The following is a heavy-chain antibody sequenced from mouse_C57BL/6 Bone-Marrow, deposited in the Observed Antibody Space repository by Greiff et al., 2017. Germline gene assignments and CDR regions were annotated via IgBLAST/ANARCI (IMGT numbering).Heavy chain of an antibody. V-gene: IGHV5-4*01. CDR1: GFTFSSYA. D-gene: IGHD1-1*01. CDR2: ISDGGSYT. CDR3: ARSPNYDGSSPWYFDV. J-gene: IGHJ1*03. Sequence: EVQRVESGGGLVKPGGSLKLSCAASGFTFSSYAMSWVRQTPEKRLEWVATISDGGSYTYYPDNVKGRFTISRDNATNNLYRHMSHLKSEETAMDYCARSPNYDGSSPWYFDVWGTGTTVSVSS.